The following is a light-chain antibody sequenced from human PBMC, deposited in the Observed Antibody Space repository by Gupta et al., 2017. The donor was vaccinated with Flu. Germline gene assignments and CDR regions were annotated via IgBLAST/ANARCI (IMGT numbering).Light chain of an antibody. CDR3: QQRSNWPSYT. V-gene: IGKV3-11*01. CDR2: DAS. J-gene: IGKJ2*01. CDR1: PSVSSY. Sequence: ELVLTQSPATLSLSPGERATLSCRASPSVSSYVAWYQQKPGQAPRLLIYDASNRATGIPARFSGSGSGTDFTLTISSLETEDFAVYYCQQRSNWPSYTFGQGTKLEIK.